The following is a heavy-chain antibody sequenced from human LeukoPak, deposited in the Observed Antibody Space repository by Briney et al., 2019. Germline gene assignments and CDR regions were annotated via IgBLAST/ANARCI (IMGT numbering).Heavy chain of an antibody. D-gene: IGHD6-19*01. Sequence: GGSLRLSCAASGFTFSSYGMHWVRQAPGKGLEWVAVISYDGSNKYYADSVKGRFTISRDNSKNTLYLQMNSMRAEDTAVYYCAKDQNSGWYGGKDYWGQGTLVTVSS. CDR2: ISYDGSNK. CDR3: AKDQNSGWYGGKDY. J-gene: IGHJ4*02. CDR1: GFTFSSYG. V-gene: IGHV3-30*18.